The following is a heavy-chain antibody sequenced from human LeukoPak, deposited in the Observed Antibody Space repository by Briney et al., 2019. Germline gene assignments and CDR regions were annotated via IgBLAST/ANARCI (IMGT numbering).Heavy chain of an antibody. CDR2: IKQDGSEK. J-gene: IGHJ4*02. CDR1: GFTFSTYS. CDR3: ARDYGDY. D-gene: IGHD4-17*01. Sequence: GGSLRLSCAASGFTFSTYSMNWVRQTPGKGLEWVDNIKQDGSEKYYVDSVKGRFTISGDNAKNSLYLQMNSLRAEDTAVYYCARDYGDYWGQGTLVTVSS. V-gene: IGHV3-7*01.